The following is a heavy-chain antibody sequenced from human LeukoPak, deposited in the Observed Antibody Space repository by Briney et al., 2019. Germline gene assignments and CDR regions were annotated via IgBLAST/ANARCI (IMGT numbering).Heavy chain of an antibody. CDR3: AKDPQSRYCSSTSCYGPVWFDP. Sequence: GASLRLSCAASGFTFSSYAMSWVRQAPGKGLEWVSAISVSGGSTYYADSVKGRFTISRDNSKNTLYLQMNSLRGEDTAVYYCAKDPQSRYCSSTSCYGPVWFDPWGQGTLVTVSS. CDR2: ISVSGGST. D-gene: IGHD2-2*01. J-gene: IGHJ5*02. CDR1: GFTFSSYA. V-gene: IGHV3-23*01.